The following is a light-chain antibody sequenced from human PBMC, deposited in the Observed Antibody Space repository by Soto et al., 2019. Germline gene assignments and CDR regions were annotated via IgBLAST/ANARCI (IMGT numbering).Light chain of an antibody. Sequence: DIQMTQSPSSLSASVGDRVTITCRASESINRHLNWYQQKPGKAPKLLIYPASSLQNGVPSRFSGSGSGTDFTLTISNLQPEDFATYYCQQSYSTLSITFGQGTRLEIK. CDR3: QQSYSTLSIT. CDR2: PAS. V-gene: IGKV1-39*01. J-gene: IGKJ5*01. CDR1: ESINRH.